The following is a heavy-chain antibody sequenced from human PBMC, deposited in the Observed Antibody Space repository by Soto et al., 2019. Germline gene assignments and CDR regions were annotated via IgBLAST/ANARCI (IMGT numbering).Heavy chain of an antibody. CDR3: ARGEGGSSWYFGTRSLYYYGMDV. Sequence: KTSETLSLTCAVYGGSFSGYYWSWIRQPPGKGLEWIGEINHSGSTNYNPSLESRVTISVDTSKNQFSLKLSSVTAADTAVYYCARGEGGSSWYFGTRSLYYYGMDVWGQGTTVTVSS. J-gene: IGHJ6*02. V-gene: IGHV4-34*01. D-gene: IGHD6-13*01. CDR1: GGSFSGYY. CDR2: INHSGST.